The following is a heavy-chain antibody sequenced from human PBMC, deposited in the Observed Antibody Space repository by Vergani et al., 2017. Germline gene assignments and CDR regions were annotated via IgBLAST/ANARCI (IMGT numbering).Heavy chain of an antibody. CDR1: GGSISSSNW. CDR3: ARQKDYYMDV. J-gene: IGHJ6*03. CDR2: IYRTGRT. Sequence: QVQLQESGPGLVKPPGTLSLTCAVSGGSISSSNWWSWVRQPPGKGLEWIGSIYRTGRTHFNPSLKSRVTISVDTSNNHFSLRLNSLTAADTAVYYCARQKDYYMDVWGKGATVTVS. V-gene: IGHV4-4*03.